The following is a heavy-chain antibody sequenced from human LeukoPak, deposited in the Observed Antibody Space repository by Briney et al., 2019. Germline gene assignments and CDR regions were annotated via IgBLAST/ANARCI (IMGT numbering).Heavy chain of an antibody. CDR2: INGNGGGS. J-gene: IGHJ4*02. V-gene: IGHV3-23*01. D-gene: IGHD6-19*01. CDR3: ARSYRSAWYYFDY. Sequence: GGSLRLSCAASGFTFSDHAMSWVRQAPVKGLEWVSSINGNGGGSYYIDSVKGRFTVSRGSSKNTLYLQMNSLRAEDTAVYYCARSYRSAWYYFDYWGQGTLVTVSS. CDR1: GFTFSDHA.